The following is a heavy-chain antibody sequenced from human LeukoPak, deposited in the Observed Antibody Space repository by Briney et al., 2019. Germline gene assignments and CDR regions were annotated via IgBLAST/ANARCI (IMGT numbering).Heavy chain of an antibody. CDR3: ARVLYSSGWYDWFDP. D-gene: IGHD6-19*01. J-gene: IGHJ5*02. CDR1: GFTFSSYG. V-gene: IGHV3-33*01. Sequence: PGGSLRLSCAASGFTFSSYGTHWVRQAPGKGLEWVAVIWYDRSNKYYADSVKGRFTISRDNSKNTLYLQMNSLRAEDTAVYYCARVLYSSGWYDWFDPWGQGTLVTVSS. CDR2: IWYDRSNK.